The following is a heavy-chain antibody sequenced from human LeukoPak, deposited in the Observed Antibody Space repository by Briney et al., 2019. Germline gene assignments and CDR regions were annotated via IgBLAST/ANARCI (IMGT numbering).Heavy chain of an antibody. Sequence: SETLSLTCTVSGGSISSYYWSWIRQPPGKGLEWIGYIYYSGSTNYNPSLKSRVTISVDTSKNQFSLKLSSVTAADTAVYYCARVVGATTPGGDAFDIWGQGTMVTVSS. J-gene: IGHJ3*02. CDR1: GGSISSYY. D-gene: IGHD1-26*01. CDR3: ARVVGATTPGGDAFDI. V-gene: IGHV4-59*01. CDR2: IYYSGST.